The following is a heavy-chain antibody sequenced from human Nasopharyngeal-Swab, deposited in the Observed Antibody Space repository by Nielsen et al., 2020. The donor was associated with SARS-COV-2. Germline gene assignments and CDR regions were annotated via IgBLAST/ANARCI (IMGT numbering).Heavy chain of an antibody. CDR2: INSDGSST. V-gene: IGHV3-74*01. D-gene: IGHD3-3*01. CDR1: GFTFSCHW. CDR3: ARGGSYDFWSGYCFDY. J-gene: IGHJ4*02. Sequence: GESLKISCAAFGFTFSCHWIHWVRQAPGKGLVWVSRINSDGSSTSYADSVKGRSTISRDNAKNTLYLQMNSLRAEDTAVYYCARGGSYDFWSGYCFDYWGQGTLVTVSS.